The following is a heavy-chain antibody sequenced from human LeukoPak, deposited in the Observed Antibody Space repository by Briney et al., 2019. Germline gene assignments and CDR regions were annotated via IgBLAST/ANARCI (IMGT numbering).Heavy chain of an antibody. D-gene: IGHD3-10*01. J-gene: IGHJ4*02. CDR3: AREVTMVRGVGYYFDY. V-gene: IGHV1-69*04. Sequence: SVKVSCKASGGTFSSYAISWVRQAPGQGLEWMGRIIPILGTANYAQKFQGRVTITADKSTSTAYMELGSLRSEDTAVYYCAREVTMVRGVGYYFDYWGQGTLVTVSS. CDR2: IIPILGTA. CDR1: GGTFSSYA.